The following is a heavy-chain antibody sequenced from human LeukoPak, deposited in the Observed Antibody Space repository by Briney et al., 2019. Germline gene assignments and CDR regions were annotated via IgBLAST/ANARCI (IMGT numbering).Heavy chain of an antibody. CDR2: ISGSNDNT. V-gene: IGHV3-23*01. CDR3: AKGRGTTVTSAANY. D-gene: IGHD4-17*01. Sequence: GGSLRLSCAASGFTFSSYAMSWVRQAPGKGLEWVSSISGSNDNTYYADSVKDRFTISRDNSKNMLSLQMNSLRAEDTAVYYCAKGRGTTVTSAANYWGQGTLVTVSS. CDR1: GFTFSSYA. J-gene: IGHJ4*02.